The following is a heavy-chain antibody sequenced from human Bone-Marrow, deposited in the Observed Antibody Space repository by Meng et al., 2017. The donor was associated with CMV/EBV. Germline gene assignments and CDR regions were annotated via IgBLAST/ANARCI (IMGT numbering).Heavy chain of an antibody. CDR2: VNDSGST. D-gene: IGHD5-18*01. Sequence: GSLRLSCAVYSGSFSGYYWSWIRQPPGEGLEWIRDVNDSGSTNYNPSLKSGVTISVDTSKNQFSLKLSSVTAADTAVYYCARYSYGYLRFYYYYYGMDVWGQGTTVTVSS. J-gene: IGHJ6*02. CDR3: ARYSYGYLRFYYYYYGMDV. CDR1: SGSFSGYY. V-gene: IGHV4-34*01.